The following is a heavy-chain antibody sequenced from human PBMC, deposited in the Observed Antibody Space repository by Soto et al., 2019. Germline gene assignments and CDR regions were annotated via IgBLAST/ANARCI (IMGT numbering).Heavy chain of an antibody. D-gene: IGHD2-8*01. CDR3: ARDVTRTQSCTNGVCYYHYYDMDV. V-gene: IGHV1-2*02. CDR1: GYTFTDYY. J-gene: IGHJ6*02. Sequence: QVQLVQSGAEVKKPRASLKVSCKASGYTFTDYYVHWVRQAPGQGLEWMGWINPNSGGTKTAQKFQGRVTVTRDTSISTAYMDLSRLRSDDTAVYYCARDVTRTQSCTNGVCYYHYYDMDVWGQGTMVTVSS. CDR2: INPNSGGT.